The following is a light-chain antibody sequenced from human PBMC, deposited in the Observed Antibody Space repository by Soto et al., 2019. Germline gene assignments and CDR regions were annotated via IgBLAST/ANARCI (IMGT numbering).Light chain of an antibody. CDR1: SSNIGSKT. CDR2: NNH. J-gene: IGLJ1*01. V-gene: IGLV1-44*01. CDR3: AAWDDSLNACV. Sequence: QSVLTQAPSASGTPGLSVTISCSGSSSNIGSKTVNWYQQLPGMAPKLLIFNNHQRPSGVPDRFSGSKSGTSASLAISGLQSEDEADYYCAAWDDSLNACVFGTGTKVTVL.